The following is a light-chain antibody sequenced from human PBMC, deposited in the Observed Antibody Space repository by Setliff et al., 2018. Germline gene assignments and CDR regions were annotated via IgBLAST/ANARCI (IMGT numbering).Light chain of an antibody. CDR3: SSYTTSSLRV. Sequence: QSVLTQPASVSGSPGQSITISCTGTSSDVGGYDYVSWYQQHPGKAPKLMIYDVSKRPSGLSNRFSGSKSGNTASLTISGLQAEDEADYYCSSYTTSSLRVFGGGTKVTVL. CDR2: DVS. CDR1: SSDVGGYDY. V-gene: IGLV2-14*01. J-gene: IGLJ2*01.